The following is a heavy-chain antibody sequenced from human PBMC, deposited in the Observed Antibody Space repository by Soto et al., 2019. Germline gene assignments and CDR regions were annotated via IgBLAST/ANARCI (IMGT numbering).Heavy chain of an antibody. D-gene: IGHD1-1*01. CDR1: GFTFSSYG. CDR2: ISYDGSNK. Sequence: QVQLVESGGGVVQPGRSLRLSCAASGFTFSSYGMHWVRQAPGKGLEWVAVISYDGSNKYYADSVKGRFTISRDNSKNTLYLQMNSLRAEDPAVYYCAKSPLEIAYYYYGMDVWGQGTTVTVSS. V-gene: IGHV3-30*18. CDR3: AKSPLEIAYYYYGMDV. J-gene: IGHJ6*02.